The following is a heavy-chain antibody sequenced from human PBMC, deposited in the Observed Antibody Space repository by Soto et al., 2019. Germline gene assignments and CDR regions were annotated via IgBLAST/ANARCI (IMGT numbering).Heavy chain of an antibody. CDR3: VICMGRLMIGEYFDY. CDR2: ISGSGGST. D-gene: IGHD3-10*02. CDR1: GFTFSSYA. J-gene: IGHJ4*02. V-gene: IGHV3-23*01. Sequence: GGSLRLSCAASGFTFSSYAMSWVRQAPGKGLEWVSAISGSGGSTYYADSVKGRFTISRDNSKNTLYLQMNSLRAEDTAVYYCVICMGRLMIGEYFDYWGQGTLVTVSS.